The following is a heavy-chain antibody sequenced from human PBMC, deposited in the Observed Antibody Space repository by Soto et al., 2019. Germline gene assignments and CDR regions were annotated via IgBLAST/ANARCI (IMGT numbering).Heavy chain of an antibody. CDR2: IIPILGIA. CDR1: AGTFSSYA. J-gene: IGHJ3*02. D-gene: IGHD1-7*01. V-gene: IGHV1-69*10. CDR3: ATLTGGNWNYDAFDI. Sequence: ASVKVSCKASAGTFSSYAISWVRQAPGQGLEWMGGIIPILGIANYAQKFQGRVTITADKSTRTAYMELSSLRSEDTAVYYCATLTGGNWNYDAFDIWGQGTMVTVSS.